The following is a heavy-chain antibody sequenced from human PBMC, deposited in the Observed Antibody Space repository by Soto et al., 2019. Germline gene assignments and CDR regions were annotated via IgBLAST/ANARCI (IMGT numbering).Heavy chain of an antibody. CDR3: ARGERLYFYYYGMDV. CDR2: ISPKSGAT. CDR1: GYTFIDYY. V-gene: IGHV1-2*02. D-gene: IGHD3-3*01. J-gene: IGHJ6*02. Sequence: ASVKVSCKASGYTFIDYYLHWVRQAPGQGFEWLGRISPKSGATNYAQKFQGRVTMTWDTSLNTAYMELSSLKSEDTAVYYCARGERLYFYYYGMDVWGQGSTVTVSS.